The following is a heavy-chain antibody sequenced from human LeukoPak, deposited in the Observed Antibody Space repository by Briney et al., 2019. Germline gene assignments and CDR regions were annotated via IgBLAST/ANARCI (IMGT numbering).Heavy chain of an antibody. Sequence: SETLSLTCAVYGGSFSGYYWSWLRQPPGKGLEWIGEINHSGSTNYNPSLKSRVTISVDTSKNQFSLKLSSVTAADTAVYYCARLPVYYYDSSGYYELMAFDYWGQGTLVTVSS. CDR2: INHSGST. V-gene: IGHV4-34*01. J-gene: IGHJ4*02. D-gene: IGHD3-22*01. CDR1: GGSFSGYY. CDR3: ARLPVYYYDSSGYYELMAFDY.